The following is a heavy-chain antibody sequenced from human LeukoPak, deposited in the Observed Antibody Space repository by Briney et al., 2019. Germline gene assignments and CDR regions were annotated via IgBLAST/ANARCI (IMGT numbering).Heavy chain of an antibody. CDR1: GGSFSGYY. Sequence: SETLSLTCAVYGGSFSGYYWSWIRQPPGKGLEWIGEINHSGSTNYNPSLKSRVTISVDTSKNQFSLKLSSVTAADTAVYYCARVVRGYSYGSWYFDYWGQGTRVTVSS. D-gene: IGHD5-18*01. J-gene: IGHJ4*02. V-gene: IGHV4-34*01. CDR2: INHSGST. CDR3: ARVVRGYSYGSWYFDY.